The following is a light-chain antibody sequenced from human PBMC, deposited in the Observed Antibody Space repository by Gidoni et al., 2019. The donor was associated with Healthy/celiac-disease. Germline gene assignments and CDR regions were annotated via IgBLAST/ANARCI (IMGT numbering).Light chain of an antibody. Sequence: EIVLTQSPATLSLSPGERATLSCRASQSVSSYLAGYQQKPGQAPRLLIYAASNRATGIPARFSGSGSGTDFTLTISSLEPEDFAVYYCQQRSNWPLITFGQGTRLEIK. J-gene: IGKJ5*01. CDR2: AAS. CDR3: QQRSNWPLIT. CDR1: QSVSSY. V-gene: IGKV3-11*01.